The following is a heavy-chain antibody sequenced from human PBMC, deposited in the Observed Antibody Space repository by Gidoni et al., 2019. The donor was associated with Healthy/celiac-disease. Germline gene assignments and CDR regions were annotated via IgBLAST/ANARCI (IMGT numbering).Heavy chain of an antibody. CDR1: GFTFSSYG. CDR2: IWYDGSNK. CDR3: ARDMGFGSSGSIFDY. J-gene: IGHJ4*02. D-gene: IGHD3-22*01. V-gene: IGHV3-33*01. Sequence: QVQLVESGGGVVQPGRSLRLSCAASGFTFSSYGMHWVRQAPGKGLEWVAVIWYDGSNKYYADSVKGRFTISRDNSKNTLYLQMNSLRAEDTAVYYCARDMGFGSSGSIFDYWGQGTLVTVSS.